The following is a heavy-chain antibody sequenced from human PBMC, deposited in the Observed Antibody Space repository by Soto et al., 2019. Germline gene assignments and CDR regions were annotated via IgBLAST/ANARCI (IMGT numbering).Heavy chain of an antibody. J-gene: IGHJ6*03. V-gene: IGHV3-23*01. CDR3: ARSRYCSSTSCVYYYYYYMDV. CDR1: GFTFSSYA. CDR2: ISGSGGST. D-gene: IGHD2-2*01. Sequence: GGSLRLSCAASGFTFSSYAMSWVRQAPGRGLEWVSLISGSGGSTYYADSVKGRFTISRDNSKSTVYLQMNSLRAEDTAVYYCARSRYCSSTSCVYYYYYYMDVWGKGTTVTVSS.